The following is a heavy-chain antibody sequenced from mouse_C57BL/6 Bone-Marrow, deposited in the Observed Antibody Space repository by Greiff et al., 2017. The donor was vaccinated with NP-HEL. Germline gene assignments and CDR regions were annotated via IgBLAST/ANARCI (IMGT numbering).Heavy chain of an antibody. J-gene: IGHJ3*01. CDR2: IDPANGNT. CDR3: ARWANWDLEAWFAY. Sequence: VQLQQSVAELVRPGASVKLSCTASGFNFTNTYMHWVKQRPEQGLEWIGRIDPANGNTKYAPKFQGKATITADTSSNTAYLQLSSLTSDDTAIDYGARWANWDLEAWFAYWGQGTLVTVSA. CDR1: GFNFTNTY. D-gene: IGHD4-1*01. V-gene: IGHV14-3*01.